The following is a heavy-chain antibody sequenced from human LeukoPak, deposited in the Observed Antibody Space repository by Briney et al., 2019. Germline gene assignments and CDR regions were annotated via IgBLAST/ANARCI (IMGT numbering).Heavy chain of an antibody. D-gene: IGHD7-27*01. Sequence: LTLSCAASGLTFSIYEMNGLRQAPGKGLEWVSYISSSGSTIYYADSVKGRFTISRDNAKNSLYLQMNTLRAEDTAIYYCARLWGDYWGQGTLVTVSS. V-gene: IGHV3-48*03. CDR2: ISSSGSTI. J-gene: IGHJ4*02. CDR1: GLTFSIYE. CDR3: ARLWGDY.